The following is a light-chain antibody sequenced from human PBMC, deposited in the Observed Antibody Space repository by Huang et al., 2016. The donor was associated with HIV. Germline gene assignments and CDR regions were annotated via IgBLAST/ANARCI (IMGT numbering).Light chain of an antibody. V-gene: IGKV1-17*03. J-gene: IGKJ1*01. CDR3: LQHHGYPRT. CDR2: AAS. Sequence: DLQLTQSPSAMSASVGDRVSITCRASQDISNYLAWFQQKPGGAPKRLIYAASSLQSGDPSRFSGSRSGTKFTITIRKLQPEDVANYYCLQHHGYPRTFGQGTNV. CDR1: QDISNY.